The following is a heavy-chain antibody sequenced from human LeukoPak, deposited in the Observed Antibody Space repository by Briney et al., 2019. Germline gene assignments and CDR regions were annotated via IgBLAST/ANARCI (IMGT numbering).Heavy chain of an antibody. V-gene: IGHV3-7*02. D-gene: IGHD6-13*01. CDR2: IKEDGSEK. CDR3: ATTDHSGRFYYFDN. J-gene: IGHJ4*02. CDR1: AFTFGTYW. Sequence: GGSLRLSCVGSAFTFGTYWMSWLRQAPGKRLEWLANIKEDGSEKYYVDSVKGRFTISRDNARKSLFLQMNSLRAEDTAVYYCATTDHSGRFYYFDNWGQGTLVTVSS.